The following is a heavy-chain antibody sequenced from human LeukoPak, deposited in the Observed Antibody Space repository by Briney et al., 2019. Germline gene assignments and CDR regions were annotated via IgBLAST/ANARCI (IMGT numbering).Heavy chain of an antibody. CDR1: GGSISSSNW. CDR3: ARDYGDFPAYYFDY. CDR2: IYHSGST. D-gene: IGHD4-17*01. V-gene: IGHV4-4*02. J-gene: IGHJ4*02. Sequence: SGTLSLTCAVSGGSISSSNWWSWVRQPPGKGLEWIGEIYHSGSTNYNPSLKSRVTMSMDTSMNQFSLKLRSVTAADTAVYYCARDYGDFPAYYFDYWGQGTLVTVSS.